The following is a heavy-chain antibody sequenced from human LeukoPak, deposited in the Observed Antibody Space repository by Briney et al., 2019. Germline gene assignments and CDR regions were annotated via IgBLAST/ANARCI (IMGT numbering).Heavy chain of an antibody. CDR1: GGSISSYY. D-gene: IGHD6-19*01. Sequence: SETPSLTCTVSGGSISSYYWSWIRQPPGKGLEWIGYIYYSGSTNYNPSLKSRVTISVDTSKNQFSLKLSSVTAADTAVYYCARGRSKYSSGWYGGGWFDPWGQGTLVTVSS. J-gene: IGHJ5*02. CDR2: IYYSGST. CDR3: ARGRSKYSSGWYGGGWFDP. V-gene: IGHV4-59*01.